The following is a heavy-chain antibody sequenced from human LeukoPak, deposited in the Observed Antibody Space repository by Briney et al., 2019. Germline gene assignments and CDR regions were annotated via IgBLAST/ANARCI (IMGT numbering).Heavy chain of an antibody. CDR2: ISAYNGNT. CDR3: ASSWAVALTDHAFDI. Sequence: GASVKVSCKASGYTFTVYAISCVRQAPGQGLEWMGWISAYNGNTNYAQKLQGRVTMTTDTSTSTAYMELRSLRSDDTAVYYCASSWAVALTDHAFDICGQGTMVTVSS. CDR1: GYTFTVYA. J-gene: IGHJ3*02. V-gene: IGHV1-18*01. D-gene: IGHD6-19*01.